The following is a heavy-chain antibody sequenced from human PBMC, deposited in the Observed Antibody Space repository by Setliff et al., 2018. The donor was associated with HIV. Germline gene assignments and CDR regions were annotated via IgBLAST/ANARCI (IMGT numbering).Heavy chain of an antibody. D-gene: IGHD6-19*01. Sequence: GASVKVSCKPSGYTFTSYYMHWVRQAPGQGIEWMGIINPSGGRTSYAQKFQGRVTMTRDTPTSTDYMELSSLRSEDTAVYYCARNTRAGTAIGYFQHWGQGTLVTVSS. CDR1: GYTFTSYY. CDR2: INPSGGRT. CDR3: ARNTRAGTAIGYFQH. J-gene: IGHJ1*01. V-gene: IGHV1-46*01.